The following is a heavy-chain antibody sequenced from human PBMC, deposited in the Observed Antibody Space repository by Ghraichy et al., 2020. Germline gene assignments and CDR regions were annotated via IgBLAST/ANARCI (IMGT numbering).Heavy chain of an antibody. D-gene: IGHD6-19*01. CDR2: ISAVNGNT. J-gene: IGHJ4*02. CDR1: GYTFTSSG. Sequence: ASVKVSCKVSGYTFTSSGVAWVRHTPGQGLEWLGWISAVNGNTKYAQSLLGRVTMTTDTATSTAHMELRNLRIDDTAVYYCARAFYSSGIFDYWGQGTLVTVSS. V-gene: IGHV1-18*01. CDR3: ARAFYSSGIFDY.